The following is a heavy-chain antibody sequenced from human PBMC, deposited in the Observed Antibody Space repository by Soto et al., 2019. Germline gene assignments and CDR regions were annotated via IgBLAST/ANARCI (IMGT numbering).Heavy chain of an antibody. Sequence: QVQLVESGGGVVQPGRSLRLSCAASGFTFSSYGMHWVRQAPGKGLEWVSVISYDGSNKYYADSVKGRFTISRDNSKNPLYLQMNSLRAEETAVYYCAKDLLVAAMNGAVDYWGQGTLVTVSS. D-gene: IGHD2-15*01. V-gene: IGHV3-30*18. J-gene: IGHJ4*02. CDR2: ISYDGSNK. CDR1: GFTFSSYG. CDR3: AKDLLVAAMNGAVDY.